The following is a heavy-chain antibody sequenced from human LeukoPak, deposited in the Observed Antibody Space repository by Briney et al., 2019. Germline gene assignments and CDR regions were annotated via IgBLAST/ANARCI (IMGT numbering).Heavy chain of an antibody. Sequence: ASVKVSCKASGYTFTNFDINWVRQAPGQGPEWMGWMNPVTGNAGSAQKFQGRVTLTRDMSISTAYMELSSLTFDDTAFYYCARAPMGTAALYWGQGTLITVSS. CDR3: ARAPMGTAALY. D-gene: IGHD2-2*01. V-gene: IGHV1-8*01. CDR2: MNPVTGNA. CDR1: GYTFTNFD. J-gene: IGHJ4*02.